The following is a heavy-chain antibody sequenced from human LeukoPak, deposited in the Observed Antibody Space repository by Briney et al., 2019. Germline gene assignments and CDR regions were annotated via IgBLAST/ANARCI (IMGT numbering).Heavy chain of an antibody. J-gene: IGHJ4*02. CDR3: ARGVVAAAGRTFDF. CDR2: IYTSGST. Sequence: RPSETLSLTCTVSGGSISSYYWSWIRQPAGKGLEWIGRIYTSGSTNYNPSLKSRVTISLDTSQNQFSLKLSSLTAADTAVYYCARGVVAAAGRTFDFWGQGTLVTVSS. D-gene: IGHD6-13*01. CDR1: GGSISSYY. V-gene: IGHV4-4*07.